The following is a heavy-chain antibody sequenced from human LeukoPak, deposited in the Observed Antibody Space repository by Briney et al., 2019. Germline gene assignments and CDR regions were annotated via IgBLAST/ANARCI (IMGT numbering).Heavy chain of an antibody. J-gene: IGHJ2*01. Sequence: SETLSLTCAVYGGSFSGYYWSWIRQPPGKGLEWIGEINHSGSTNYNPSLKSRVTISVDTSKNQFSLKLSSVTAADTAVYYCARVLPLSKVFRTVTTSHFDLWGRGTLVTVSS. D-gene: IGHD4-17*01. CDR2: INHSGST. V-gene: IGHV4-34*01. CDR1: GGSFSGYY. CDR3: ARVLPLSKVFRTVTTSHFDL.